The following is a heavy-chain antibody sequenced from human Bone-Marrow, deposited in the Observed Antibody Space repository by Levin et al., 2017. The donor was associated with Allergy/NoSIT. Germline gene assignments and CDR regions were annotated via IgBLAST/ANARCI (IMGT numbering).Heavy chain of an antibody. CDR2: IDQNGDET. J-gene: IGHJ4*02. CDR1: GFTFSRSW. D-gene: IGHD3-3*02. CDR3: VISSAAFES. Sequence: LSLPCAASGFTFSRSWMHWVRQAPGEGPVWVSRIDQNGDETTYADSVEGRFTTSRDNAKNTLYLQMNSLRVEDTAFYYCVISSAAFESWGQGTLVTVSS. V-gene: IGHV3-74*03.